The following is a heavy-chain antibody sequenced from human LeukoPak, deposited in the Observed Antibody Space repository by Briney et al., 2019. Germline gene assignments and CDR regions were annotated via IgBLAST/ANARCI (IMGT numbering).Heavy chain of an antibody. CDR2: IYYSGST. J-gene: IGHJ4*02. D-gene: IGHD1-14*01. Sequence: SETLSLNCTVSGGSISTYYWSWIRQPPGKGLEWIGNIYYSGSTNYNPSLKSRVTISVDTSKNQFSLKLTAVTAADTAVYYCARGRTQQNLFDYWGQGTLVTVSS. CDR1: GGSISTYY. CDR3: ARGRTQQNLFDY. V-gene: IGHV4-59*08.